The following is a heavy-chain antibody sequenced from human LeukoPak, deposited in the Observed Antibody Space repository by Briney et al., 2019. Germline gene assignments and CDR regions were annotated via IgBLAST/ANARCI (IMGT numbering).Heavy chain of an antibody. Sequence: ASVKVSCKASGYTFTGYYMHWVRQAPGQGLEWMGWINPNSGGTNYAQKFQGRVTMTRDTSISTAYMELSRLRSDDTAVYYCARELSGSYPMGYYYYGMDVWGQGTTVTVS. J-gene: IGHJ6*02. D-gene: IGHD1-26*01. V-gene: IGHV1-2*02. CDR2: INPNSGGT. CDR1: GYTFTGYY. CDR3: ARELSGSYPMGYYYYGMDV.